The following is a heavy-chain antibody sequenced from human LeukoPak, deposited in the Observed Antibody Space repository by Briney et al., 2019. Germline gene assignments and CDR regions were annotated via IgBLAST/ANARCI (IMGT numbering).Heavy chain of an antibody. J-gene: IGHJ3*02. D-gene: IGHD3-3*01. Sequence: LETLSLTCGVSGGSIRPYYWTWVRQPPGKGLEWLTYIYYSGDTRYNPSLKSRVTMSVDTSKNQFSLKLSSVTAADTAVYYCARFVLELIALRSVMGAFEIWGQGIMVSVSS. CDR3: ARFVLELIALRSVMGAFEI. CDR2: IYYSGDT. CDR1: GGSIRPYY. V-gene: IGHV4-59*01.